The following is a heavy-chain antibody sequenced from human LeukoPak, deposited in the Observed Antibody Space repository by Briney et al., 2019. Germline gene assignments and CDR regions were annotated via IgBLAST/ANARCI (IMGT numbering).Heavy chain of an antibody. CDR3: ARVSWFPGTSYYYMDV. CDR2: IYYSGST. D-gene: IGHD1-1*01. J-gene: IGHJ6*03. V-gene: IGHV4-59*01. Sequence: PSETLSLTCTVSGGSISSYYWSWIRQPPGKGLEWIGYIYYSGSTNYNPSLKSRVTISVDTSKNQFSLKLSSVTAADTAVYYCARVSWFPGTSYYYMDVWGKGTTVTVSS. CDR1: GGSISSYY.